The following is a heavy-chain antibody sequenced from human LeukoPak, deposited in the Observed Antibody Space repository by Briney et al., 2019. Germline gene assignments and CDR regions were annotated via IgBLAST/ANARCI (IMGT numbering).Heavy chain of an antibody. CDR3: AGGGITIFGVVIIRDYYGMDV. CDR2: INAGNGNT. Sequence: ASVKVSCKASGYTFTSYAMHWVRQAPGQRLEWMGWINAGNGNTKYSQKFKGRVTITRDTSASTAYMELSSLRSEDTAVYYCAGGGITIFGVVIIRDYYGMDVWGQGTTVTVSS. CDR1: GYTFTSYA. J-gene: IGHJ6*02. D-gene: IGHD3-3*01. V-gene: IGHV1-3*01.